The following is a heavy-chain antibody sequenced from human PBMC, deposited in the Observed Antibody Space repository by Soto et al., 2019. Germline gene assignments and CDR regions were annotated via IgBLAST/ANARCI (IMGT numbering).Heavy chain of an antibody. V-gene: IGHV1-18*04. CDR3: ARAATGSDHSAY. J-gene: IGHJ4*02. D-gene: IGHD3-16*02. CDR2: IAPHSGRT. Sequence: QVQLVQSGPEVKNPGASVRVSCVTSVYAFTSYGVNWVRHAPGQGLEWMGWIAPHSGRTTYLPKFQGRVTMTADVSSNTAYIELRSLKSDDPGTYFCARAATGSDHSAYWGQGTVVTVSS. CDR1: VYAFTSYG.